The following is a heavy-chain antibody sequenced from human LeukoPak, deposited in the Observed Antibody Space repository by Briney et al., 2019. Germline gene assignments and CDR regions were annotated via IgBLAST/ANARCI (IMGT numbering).Heavy chain of an antibody. V-gene: IGHV1-3*01. J-gene: IGHJ4*02. Sequence: ASVKVSFKASGYTFTSYAMHWVRQAPGQRLEWMGWINAGNGNTKYSQKFQGRVTITRDTSASTASMELSSLRSADTDVYSCARPSGHYDTGSPPRWPLAGWGQGPLVPVSS. CDR2: INAGNGNT. CDR1: GYTFTSYA. CDR3: ARPSGHYDTGSPPRWPLAG. D-gene: IGHD1-14*01.